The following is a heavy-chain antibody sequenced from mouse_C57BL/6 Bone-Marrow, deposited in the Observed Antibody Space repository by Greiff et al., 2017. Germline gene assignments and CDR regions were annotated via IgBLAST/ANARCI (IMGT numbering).Heavy chain of an antibody. CDR1: GYSITSGYY. Sequence: EVKLVESGPGLVKPSQSLSLTCSVTGYSITSGYYWNWIRQFPGNKLEWMGYISYDGSNNYNPSLKNRISITRDTSKNQFFLKLNSVTTEDTATYYCASGGDRDYWGQGTTLTVSS. J-gene: IGHJ2*01. D-gene: IGHD3-3*01. CDR2: ISYDGSN. CDR3: ASGGDRDY. V-gene: IGHV3-6*01.